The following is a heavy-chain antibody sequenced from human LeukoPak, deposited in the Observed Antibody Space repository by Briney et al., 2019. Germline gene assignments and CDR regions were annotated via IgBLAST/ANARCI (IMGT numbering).Heavy chain of an antibody. D-gene: IGHD5-18*01. CDR2: ISGSDGYT. V-gene: IGHV3-23*01. Sequence: GGSLRLSCAASGFTFSNAWMSWVRQAPGKGLDCVSVISGSDGYTYYADSVKGRFTISRDNSKNTLYLQMNSLRAEDTAIYYCAKQDTSMDYFDYWGRGTLVSVSS. J-gene: IGHJ4*02. CDR3: AKQDTSMDYFDY. CDR1: GFTFSNAW.